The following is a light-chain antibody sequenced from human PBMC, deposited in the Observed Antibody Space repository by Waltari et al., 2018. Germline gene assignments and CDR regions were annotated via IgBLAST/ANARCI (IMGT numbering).Light chain of an antibody. CDR1: QSVIYSSNNKNY. CDR2: WTS. J-gene: IGKJ2*01. V-gene: IGKV4-1*01. CDR3: HQYHSRHT. Sequence: DIVMTKSPDSTAVSLGGKAAINCCSTQSVIYSSNNKNYLDWYQQRPGPPPKLLIYWTSTRETGVPDRVSGSGSETDFTLTIISLQAEAVAVYYCHQYHSRHTFGQGTKLEI.